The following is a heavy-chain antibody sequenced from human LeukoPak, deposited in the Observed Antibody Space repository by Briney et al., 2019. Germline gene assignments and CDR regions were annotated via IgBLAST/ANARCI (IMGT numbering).Heavy chain of an antibody. V-gene: IGHV3-74*01. CDR1: GFTFSGYW. D-gene: IGHD7-27*01. CDR2: LNTDGSST. J-gene: IGHJ4*02. Sequence: GGSLRLSCAASGFTFSGYWMHWVRQVPGKGLVWVSRLNTDGSSTSYADSVKGRFTISRDNAKNTLYLQMNSLRAEDTAVYYCARGDLNWGLDYWGQGTLVTVSS. CDR3: ARGDLNWGLDY.